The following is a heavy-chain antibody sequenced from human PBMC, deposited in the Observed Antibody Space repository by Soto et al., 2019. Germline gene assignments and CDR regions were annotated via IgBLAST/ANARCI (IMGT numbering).Heavy chain of an antibody. CDR3: AREGLYSSHYYYMDV. CDR2: INPNSGGT. V-gene: IGHV1-2*04. Sequence: ASVKVSCKASGYTFTGYYMHWVRQAPGQGLEWMGWINPNSGGTNYAQEFQGWVTMTRDTSISTAYMELSRLRSDDTAVYYCAREGLYSSHYYYMDVWGKGTTVTVSS. D-gene: IGHD2-15*01. J-gene: IGHJ6*03. CDR1: GYTFTGYY.